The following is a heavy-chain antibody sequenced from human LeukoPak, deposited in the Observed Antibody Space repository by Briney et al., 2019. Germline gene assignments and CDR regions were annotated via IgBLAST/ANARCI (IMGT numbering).Heavy chain of an antibody. V-gene: IGHV1-46*01. CDR1: GYTFTSYY. J-gene: IGHJ4*02. D-gene: IGHD3-22*01. CDR2: INPSGGST. CDR3: ATDGDPPRSKYYYDSSGYYS. Sequence: ASVKVSCKASGYTFTSYYMNWVRQAPGQGLEWMGIINPSGGSTSYAQKFQGRVTMTRDTSTSTVYMELSSLRSEDTAVYYCATDGDPPRSKYYYDSSGYYSWGQGTLVTVSS.